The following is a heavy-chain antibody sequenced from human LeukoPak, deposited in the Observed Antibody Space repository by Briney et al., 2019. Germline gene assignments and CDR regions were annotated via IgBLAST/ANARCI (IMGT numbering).Heavy chain of an antibody. CDR2: INPNSGGT. D-gene: IGHD3-3*01. J-gene: IGHJ3*02. CDR3: AGEDKTTNFWSGYYRNDAFDI. V-gene: IGHV1-2*02. CDR1: GYTFTGYY. Sequence: ASVKVSCKASGYTFTGYYMHWVRQAPGQGLEWMGWINPNSGGTNYAQKFQGRVTMTRDTSISTAYMELSRLRSDDTAVYYCAGEDKTTNFWSGYYRNDAFDIWGQGTMVTVSS.